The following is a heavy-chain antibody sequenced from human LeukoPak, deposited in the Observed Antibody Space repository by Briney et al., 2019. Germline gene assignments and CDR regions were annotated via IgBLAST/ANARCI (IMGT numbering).Heavy chain of an antibody. Sequence: ASETLSLTCAVYGGSFSGYYWSWIRQPPGKGLEWIGEINHSGSTNYNPSLKSRVTISVDTSKNQFSLKLSSVTAADTAVHYCARVGYYYYYYMDVWGKGTTVTVSS. J-gene: IGHJ6*03. CDR2: INHSGST. CDR3: ARVGYYYYYYMDV. V-gene: IGHV4-34*01. D-gene: IGHD3-10*01. CDR1: GGSFSGYY.